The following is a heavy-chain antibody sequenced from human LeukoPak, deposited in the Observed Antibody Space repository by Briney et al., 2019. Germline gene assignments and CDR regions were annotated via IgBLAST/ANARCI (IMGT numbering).Heavy chain of an antibody. D-gene: IGHD5-18*01. V-gene: IGHV6-1*01. J-gene: IGHJ6*02. Sequence: SQTLSLTCAISGDSVSSNSASWNWLRQSPSRGLEWLGRTYYRSKWYTEYAGSVRGRITINADTSKNHFSLQLYSVTPDDTAVYYCARGRGYSYRNYGMDVWGQGTTVTVSS. CDR3: ARGRGYSYRNYGMDV. CDR1: GDSVSSNSAS. CDR2: TYYRSKWYT.